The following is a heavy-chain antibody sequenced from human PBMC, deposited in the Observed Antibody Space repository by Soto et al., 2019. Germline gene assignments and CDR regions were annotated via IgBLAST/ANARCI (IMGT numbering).Heavy chain of an antibody. CDR1: GVSISSGGYY. CDR3: ARAQGDDILTGYYDY. V-gene: IGHV4-31*03. CDR2: IYYSGST. J-gene: IGHJ4*02. Sequence: SETLSLTCTVSGVSISSGGYYWSWIRQHPGKGLEWIGYIYYSGSTYYNPSLKSRVTISVDTSKNQFSLKLSSVTAADTAVYYCARAQGDDILTGYYDYWGQGTLVTVSS. D-gene: IGHD3-9*01.